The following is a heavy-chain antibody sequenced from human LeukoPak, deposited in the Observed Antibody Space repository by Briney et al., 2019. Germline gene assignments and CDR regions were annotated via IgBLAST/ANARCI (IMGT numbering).Heavy chain of an antibody. D-gene: IGHD6-19*01. Sequence: SETLSLTCAAYGGSFSGYYWSWIRQPPGKGLEWIGDINHSGSTNYNPSLKSRVTISVDTSKNQFSLKLSSVTAADTAVYYCARGRQQWSRHDFQHWGQGTLVTVSS. V-gene: IGHV4-34*01. J-gene: IGHJ1*01. CDR3: ARGRQQWSRHDFQH. CDR1: GGSFSGYY. CDR2: INHSGST.